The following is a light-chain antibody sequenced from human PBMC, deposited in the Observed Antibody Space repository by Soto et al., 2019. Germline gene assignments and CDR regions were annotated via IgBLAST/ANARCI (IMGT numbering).Light chain of an antibody. CDR3: QQRSNWPPLT. V-gene: IGKV3-11*01. CDR1: QSVSSY. Sequence: EIVLTQSPATLSLSPGERATLSCRASQSVSSYLAWYQQKPGQAPRLLIYDASNRATGIPARFSCSRSGTDFTLTISSLEPEDFAVYYCQQRSNWPPLTFGGGTKVEI. CDR2: DAS. J-gene: IGKJ4*01.